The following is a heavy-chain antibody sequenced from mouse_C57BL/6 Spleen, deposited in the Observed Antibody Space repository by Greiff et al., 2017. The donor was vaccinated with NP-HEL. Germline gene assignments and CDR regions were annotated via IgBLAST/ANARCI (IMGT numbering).Heavy chain of an antibody. CDR3: ARRGYDYDVGFAY. J-gene: IGHJ3*01. Sequence: VQLQQSGPELVKPGASVKISCKASGYSFTGYYMNWVKQSPEKSLEWIGEINPSTGGTTYNQKFKAKATLTVDKSSSTAYMQLKSLTSEDSAVYYCARRGYDYDVGFAYWGQGTLVTVSA. CDR2: INPSTGGT. CDR1: GYSFTGYY. D-gene: IGHD2-4*01. V-gene: IGHV1-42*01.